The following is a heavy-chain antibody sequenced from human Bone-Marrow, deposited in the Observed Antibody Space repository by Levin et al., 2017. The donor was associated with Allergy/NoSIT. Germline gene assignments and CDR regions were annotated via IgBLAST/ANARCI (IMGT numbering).Heavy chain of an antibody. Sequence: PGGSLRLSCTASGFTGSSNYLSWVRQAPGKGLEWVSVIYSGDSTYYADSVKGRFTISRDNSKNTLYLQMNSLRAEDTAVYYCARVKLWWSARYFDLWGRGTLVTVSS. CDR3: ARVKLWWSARYFDL. D-gene: IGHD2-21*01. J-gene: IGHJ2*01. CDR2: IYSGDST. V-gene: IGHV3-53*01. CDR1: GFTGSSNY.